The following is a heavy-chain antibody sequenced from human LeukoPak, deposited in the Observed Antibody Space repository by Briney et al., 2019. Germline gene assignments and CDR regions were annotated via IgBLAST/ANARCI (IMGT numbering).Heavy chain of an antibody. CDR1: GFTFSSYG. Sequence: LTGGSLRLSCAASGFTFSSYGMHWVRQAPGKGLEWVAFIRYDGSNKYYADSVKGRFTISRDNSKNTLYLQMNSLRAEDTAVYYCAKASPYYYGSGGWYYMDVWGKGTTVTVSS. J-gene: IGHJ6*03. CDR2: IRYDGSNK. V-gene: IGHV3-30*02. D-gene: IGHD3-10*01. CDR3: AKASPYYYGSGGWYYMDV.